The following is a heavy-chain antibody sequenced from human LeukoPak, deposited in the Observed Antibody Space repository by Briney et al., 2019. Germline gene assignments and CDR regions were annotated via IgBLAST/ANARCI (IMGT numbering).Heavy chain of an antibody. CDR3: AREALATNYYDSSGSDY. V-gene: IGHV1-46*03. D-gene: IGHD3-22*01. Sequence: GASVKVSCKASGYTFTSYYMHWVRQAPGQGLEWMGIINPSGGSTGYAQKFQGRVTMTRDTSTSTVYMELSSLRSEDTAAYYCAREALATNYYDSSGSDYWGQGTLVTVSS. CDR1: GYTFTSYY. J-gene: IGHJ4*02. CDR2: INPSGGST.